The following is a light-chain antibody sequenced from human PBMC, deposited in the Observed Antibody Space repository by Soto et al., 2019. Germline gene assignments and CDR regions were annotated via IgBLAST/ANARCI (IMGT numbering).Light chain of an antibody. CDR3: QTWGTAIHDVV. CDR2: LNSDGSH. J-gene: IGLJ2*01. V-gene: IGLV4-69*01. Sequence: QSVLTQSPSASASLGASVKLTCTLSSGHSNYAIAWHQQQPEKGPRWLMKLNSDGSHSKGDGIPDRFSGSSSGAERHLTISSLQSEDEADYYCQTWGTAIHDVVFGGGTKLTVL. CDR1: SGHSNYA.